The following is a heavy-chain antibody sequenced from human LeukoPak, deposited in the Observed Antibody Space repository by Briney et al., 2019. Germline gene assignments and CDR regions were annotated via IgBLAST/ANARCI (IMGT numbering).Heavy chain of an antibody. D-gene: IGHD3-3*01. CDR2: IKQDGSEI. CDR1: GFSFSNYW. J-gene: IGHJ4*02. CDR3: ARPSLNTWSYFDY. Sequence: GGSLRLSCEASGFSFSNYWMSWVRQAPGKGLEWVANIKQDGSEIYYVDSVRGRFTISRDNAKNSLYLQMNSLRAEDTAVYYCARPSLNTWSYFDYWGQGILVSVSS. V-gene: IGHV3-7*01.